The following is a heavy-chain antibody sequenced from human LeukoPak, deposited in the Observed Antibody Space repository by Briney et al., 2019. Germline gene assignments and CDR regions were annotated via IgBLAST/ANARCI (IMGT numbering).Heavy chain of an antibody. J-gene: IGHJ4*02. Sequence: ASVKVSCKASGYTFTGYYMHWMRQAPGQGLEWMGWINPNSGGTNYAQKFQGRVTMTRDTSISTAYMELSRLRSDDTAVYYCARARTAVAGYFDYSGQGTLVTVSS. CDR2: INPNSGGT. D-gene: IGHD6-19*01. CDR3: ARARTAVAGYFDY. V-gene: IGHV1-2*02. CDR1: GYTFTGYY.